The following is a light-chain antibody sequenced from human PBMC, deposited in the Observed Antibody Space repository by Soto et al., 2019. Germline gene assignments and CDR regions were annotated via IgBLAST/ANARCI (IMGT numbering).Light chain of an antibody. Sequence: QAVVTQPPSVSGAPGQRVTISCTGSSSNIGAGYDVHWYQQLPGTAPKLLIYGNSNRPSVVPDRFSGSKSGTSASLAITGLQAEDEADYYCQSYDSSLSGWVFGGGTKVTVL. CDR3: QSYDSSLSGWV. V-gene: IGLV1-40*01. CDR1: SSNIGAGYD. J-gene: IGLJ3*02. CDR2: GNS.